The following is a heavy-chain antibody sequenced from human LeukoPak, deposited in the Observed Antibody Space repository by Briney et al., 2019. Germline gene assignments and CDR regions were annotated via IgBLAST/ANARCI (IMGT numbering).Heavy chain of an antibody. D-gene: IGHD3-3*01. V-gene: IGHV4-34*01. J-gene: IGHJ4*02. CDR2: INHSGSA. CDR3: ARFFPNYFDY. CDR1: GGSFSGYY. Sequence: SETLSLTCAVYGGSFSGYYWSWIRQPPGKGLEWIGEINHSGSANYNPSLKSRVTISVDTSKNQFSLKLSSVTAADTAVYYCARFFPNYFDYWGQGTLVTVSS.